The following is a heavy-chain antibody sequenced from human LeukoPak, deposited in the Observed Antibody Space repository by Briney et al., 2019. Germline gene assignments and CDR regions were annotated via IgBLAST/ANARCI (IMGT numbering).Heavy chain of an antibody. J-gene: IGHJ4*02. CDR3: ASSRYCSSTSCYEGGEFDY. CDR2: IKQDGSEK. D-gene: IGHD2-2*01. V-gene: IGHV3-7*01. CDR1: GFSFSSYW. Sequence: PGGSLRLSCAASGFSFSSYWMSWVRQAPGKGLEWVANIKQDGSEKYYVDSVKGQFTISRDNAKNSLYLQMNSLRAEDTAVYYCASSRYCSSTSCYEGGEFDYWGQGTLVTVSS.